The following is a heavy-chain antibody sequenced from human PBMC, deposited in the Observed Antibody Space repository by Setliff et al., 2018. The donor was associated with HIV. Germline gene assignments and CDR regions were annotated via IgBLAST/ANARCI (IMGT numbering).Heavy chain of an antibody. CDR2: IFHRGNT. CDR3: ARVGIGMVRGVMGVADY. D-gene: IGHD3-10*01. V-gene: IGHV4-30-4*01. Sequence: SETLSLTCIVSGGSISSGDYYWSWIRQPPGKGPEWVGYIFHRGNTYYNPSLKSRVRILVDTSKNQFSLNLTSVTAADTAVYFCARVGIGMVRGVMGVADYWGQGRLVTVSS. J-gene: IGHJ4*02. CDR1: GGSISSGDYY.